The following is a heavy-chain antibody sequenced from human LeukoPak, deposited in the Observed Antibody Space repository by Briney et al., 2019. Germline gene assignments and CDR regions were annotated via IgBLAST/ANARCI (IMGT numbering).Heavy chain of an antibody. CDR2: IYYTGST. CDR1: GGAITNYY. V-gene: IGHV4-59*01. Sequence: PSETLSLTCGVSGGAITNYYWNWIRQAPGKGLEWLGYIYYTGSTTYNPSVKSRITISLDTSKKQISLKLRSVTAADTAVYYCVKGSQVGAFDHWGQGTLVTVSS. D-gene: IGHD1-26*01. CDR3: VKGSQVGAFDH. J-gene: IGHJ4*02.